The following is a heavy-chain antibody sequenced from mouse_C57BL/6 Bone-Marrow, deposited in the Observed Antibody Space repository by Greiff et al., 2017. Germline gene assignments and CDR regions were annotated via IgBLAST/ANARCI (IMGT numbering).Heavy chain of an antibody. D-gene: IGHD1-1*01. Sequence: EVQLQQSGPELVKPGASVKISCKASGYSFTDYNMNWVKQSNGKSLEWIGVINPNYGTTSYNQKFKGKATLTVDQSSSTAYMQRNSLTSEDSAVYYCERDYYGSSYVAMDYWGQGTSVTVSS. J-gene: IGHJ4*01. CDR1: GYSFTDYN. V-gene: IGHV1-39*01. CDR3: ERDYYGSSYVAMDY. CDR2: INPNYGTT.